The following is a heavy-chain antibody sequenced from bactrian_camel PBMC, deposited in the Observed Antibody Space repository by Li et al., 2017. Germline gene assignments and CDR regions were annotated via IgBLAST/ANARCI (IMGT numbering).Heavy chain of an antibody. D-gene: IGHD7*01. CDR2: IDGDGST. CDR3: ATDEDWSWHY. V-gene: IGHV3S26*01. J-gene: IGHJ4*01. Sequence: HVQLVESGGGLVQPGGSLRLSCAASGYTYSTYCMGWFRQAPGKEREEVAAIDGDGSTSYADSVKGRFTISQDNAKNTLYLQMNSLKTEDTAVYYCATDEDWSWHYWGQGTQVTVS. CDR1: GYTYSTYC.